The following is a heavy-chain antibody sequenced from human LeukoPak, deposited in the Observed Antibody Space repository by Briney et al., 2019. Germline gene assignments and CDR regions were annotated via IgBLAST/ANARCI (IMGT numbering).Heavy chain of an antibody. J-gene: IGHJ4*02. Sequence: NTSETLSLTCAVYGGSFSGYYWSWIRQPPGKGLEWIGEINHSGSTDYNPSLKSRVTISVDKPKNQFSLKLSSVTAADTAVYYCAREYSSGWNHFDYWGQGTLVTVSS. CDR2: INHSGST. V-gene: IGHV4-34*01. CDR1: GGSFSGYY. D-gene: IGHD6-19*01. CDR3: AREYSSGWNHFDY.